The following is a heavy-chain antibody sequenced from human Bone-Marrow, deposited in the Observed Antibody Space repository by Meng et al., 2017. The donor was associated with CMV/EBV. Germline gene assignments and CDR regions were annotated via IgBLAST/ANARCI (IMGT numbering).Heavy chain of an antibody. CDR3: ARGKKGGELLYFDY. CDR2: ISYDGSNK. J-gene: IGHJ4*02. CDR1: GFTFSSYA. V-gene: IGHV3-30*04. D-gene: IGHD1-26*01. Sequence: GESLKISCAASGFTFSSYAMHWVRQAPGKGLEWVAVISYDGSNKYYADSVKGRFTISRDNSKNTLYLQMNSLRAEDTAVYYCARGKKGGELLYFDYWGQGTLVTASS.